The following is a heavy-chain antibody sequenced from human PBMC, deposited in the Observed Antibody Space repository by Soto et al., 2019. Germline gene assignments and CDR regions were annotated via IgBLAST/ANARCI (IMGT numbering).Heavy chain of an antibody. J-gene: IGHJ4*02. Sequence: GGSLRLSCAASGFSFGSYALSWVRQAPGKGLEWVSTISGSDGKTFYADSVKGRFSISRDTSQSTLYLQMDSLRADDTAMYYCARWSYLDYWGQGTRVTVSS. CDR1: GFSFGSYA. V-gene: IGHV3-23*01. CDR3: ARWSYLDY. D-gene: IGHD3-3*01. CDR2: ISGSDGKT.